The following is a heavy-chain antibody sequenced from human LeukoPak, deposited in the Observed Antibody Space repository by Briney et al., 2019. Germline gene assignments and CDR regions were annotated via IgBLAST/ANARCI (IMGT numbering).Heavy chain of an antibody. CDR3: ARLGQMASDAFDI. D-gene: IGHD5-24*01. CDR2: IHPSDSDT. J-gene: IGHJ3*02. Sequence: KPGESLKISCKGSGYIFTSYWIGWVRQMPGKGLEWMGIIHPSDSDTRYSQSFQGQVIISADKSISTAYLQWGSLKASDTAMYYCARLGQMASDAFDIWGQGTMVTVSS. V-gene: IGHV5-51*01. CDR1: GYIFTSYW.